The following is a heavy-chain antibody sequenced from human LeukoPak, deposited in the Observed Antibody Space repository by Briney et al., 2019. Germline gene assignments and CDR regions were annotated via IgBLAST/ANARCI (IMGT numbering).Heavy chain of an antibody. D-gene: IGHD1-26*01. Sequence: GGSLRLSCAASGFTFSSYAMHWVRQAPGKELEWVAVISYDGSNKYYADSVKGRFTISRDNSKTTLYLQMNSLRAEDTAVYYCASLSGSSLDWYFDLWGRGTLVTVSS. CDR3: ASLSGSSLDWYFDL. V-gene: IGHV3-30-3*01. J-gene: IGHJ2*01. CDR1: GFTFSSYA. CDR2: ISYDGSNK.